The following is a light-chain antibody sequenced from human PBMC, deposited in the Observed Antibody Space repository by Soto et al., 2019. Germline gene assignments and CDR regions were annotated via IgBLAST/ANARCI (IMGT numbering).Light chain of an antibody. J-gene: IGKJ4*01. CDR3: QQSHSLPRT. V-gene: IGKV1-39*01. CDR1: QSITKY. CDR2: GAS. Sequence: DVQMTQSPSSLSASVGDRVSITRRASQSITKYLNWYQQKPGTAPKLLIYGASSLQTGVPLRFSGSGFGTDFTLNISSLHPEDVASYYCQQSHSLPRTFGGGTKVEIK.